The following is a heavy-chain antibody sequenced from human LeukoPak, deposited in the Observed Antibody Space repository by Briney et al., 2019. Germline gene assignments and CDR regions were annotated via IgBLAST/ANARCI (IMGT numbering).Heavy chain of an antibody. V-gene: IGHV4-39*01. Sequence: PSETLSLTCTVSVGSISSSSYYWGWIRQAPGKGLEWIGSIYYSGSTYYNPSLKSRVTISVDTSKNQFSLKLSSVTAADTAVYYCARHSSGYYLVDYWGQGTLVTVSS. J-gene: IGHJ4*02. CDR3: ARHSSGYYLVDY. CDR1: VGSISSSSYY. D-gene: IGHD3-22*01. CDR2: IYYSGST.